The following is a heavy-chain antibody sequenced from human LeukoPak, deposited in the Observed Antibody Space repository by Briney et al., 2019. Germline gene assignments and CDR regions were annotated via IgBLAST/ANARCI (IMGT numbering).Heavy chain of an antibody. D-gene: IGHD3-10*01. J-gene: IGHJ3*02. CDR3: ARAQHWFGELVDAFDI. CDR2: ISSGITYI. CDR1: GFTFSSFS. V-gene: IGHV3-21*04. Sequence: PGGSLRLSCAASGFTFSSFSMNWVRQAPGKGLEWVSSISSGITYIYYADSVKGRFTISRDNAKNSLYLQMNSLRAEDTALYHCARAQHWFGELVDAFDIWGQGTMVTVSS.